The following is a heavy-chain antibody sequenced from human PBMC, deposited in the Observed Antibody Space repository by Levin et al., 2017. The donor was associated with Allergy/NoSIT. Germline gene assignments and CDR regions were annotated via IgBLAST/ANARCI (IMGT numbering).Heavy chain of an antibody. CDR2: IYSGGST. CDR3: ARARMGDYYYGMDV. V-gene: IGHV3-66*01. D-gene: IGHD3-16*01. CDR1: GFTVSSNY. Sequence: AGGSLRLSCAVSGFTVSSNYMTWVRQAPGMGLEWVSVIYSGGSTYYADSVKDRFSISRDSSKNTLYLQMSSLRAEDTAVYYCARARMGDYYYGMDVWGQGTTVTVSS. J-gene: IGHJ6*02.